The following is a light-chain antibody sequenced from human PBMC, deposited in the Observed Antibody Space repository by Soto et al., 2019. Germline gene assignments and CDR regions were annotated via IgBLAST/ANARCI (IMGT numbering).Light chain of an antibody. CDR1: QSISSW. V-gene: IGKV1-5*03. Sequence: DIQMTQSPSTLSASVGDRVTITCRASQSISSWLAWHQQKPGKAPRLLIYKASNLESGVPSRFSGSGSGSEFTLTITSLQPDDSATYYCQQYNDNWTFGQGTKVEIK. J-gene: IGKJ1*01. CDR2: KAS. CDR3: QQYNDNWT.